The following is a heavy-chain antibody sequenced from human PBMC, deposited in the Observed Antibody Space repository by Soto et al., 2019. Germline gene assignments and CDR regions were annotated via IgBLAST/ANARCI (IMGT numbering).Heavy chain of an antibody. CDR2: VWYDGRNK. Sequence: QVQLVESGGGVVQPGRSLRLSCAASGFTFSTYGMHWVRQAPGKGLEWVARVWYDGRNKDYADSVKGRFTISRDNSKNTLYMQMNSLRDEDTAVYYCVRAAGYSGNDYVYYYGMDVWGQGTTVTVSS. CDR3: VRAAGYSGNDYVYYYGMDV. J-gene: IGHJ6*02. D-gene: IGHD5-12*01. CDR1: GFTFSTYG. V-gene: IGHV3-33*01.